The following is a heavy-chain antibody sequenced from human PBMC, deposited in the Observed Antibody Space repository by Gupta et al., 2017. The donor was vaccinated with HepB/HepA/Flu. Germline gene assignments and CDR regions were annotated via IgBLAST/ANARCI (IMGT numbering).Heavy chain of an antibody. J-gene: IGHJ4*02. Sequence: QITLKESGPTLVKPTQTLTLTCPFSGFSLSTSGMGVGWIRQPPGKALEWLALIYWDDDKRYSPSLKSRLTITKDTSKNQVVLTMTTMDPVDTATYCCAHQPENSSGWSHWVQGTLVTVSS. CDR2: IYWDDDK. D-gene: IGHD6-19*01. V-gene: IGHV2-5*02. CDR3: AHQPENSSGWSH. CDR1: GFSLSTSGMG.